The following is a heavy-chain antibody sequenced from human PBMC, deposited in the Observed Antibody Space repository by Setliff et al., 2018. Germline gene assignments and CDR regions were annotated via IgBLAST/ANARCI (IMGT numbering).Heavy chain of an antibody. CDR2: IIPLFETT. Sequence: SVKVSCKASGGIFNSFSITWVRQAPGQGLEWMGRIIPLFETTNYVEKFQGRVTITADKSTSTAYMELSRLTSEETAVYYCALEYSNSSPTVYYYMDVWGKGTTVTVSS. D-gene: IGHD6-6*01. J-gene: IGHJ6*03. V-gene: IGHV1-69*06. CDR1: GGIFNSFS. CDR3: ALEYSNSSPTVYYYMDV.